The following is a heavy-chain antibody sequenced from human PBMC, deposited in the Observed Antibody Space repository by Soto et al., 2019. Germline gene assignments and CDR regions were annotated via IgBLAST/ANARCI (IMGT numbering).Heavy chain of an antibody. CDR2: IYYRGNT. D-gene: IGHD3-9*01. CDR1: GGSISNHY. CDR3: ARPRTEILTGFAFEI. Sequence: QVQLQESGPGLVKPSETLSLTCTVSGGSISNHYWSWIRQTPGKGLEWLGYIYYRGNTKYNPSLKSRVTISIDTSKNQFSLNLTSVTAADTAVYYCARPRTEILTGFAFEIWGQGTMVTVSS. J-gene: IGHJ3*02. V-gene: IGHV4-59*08.